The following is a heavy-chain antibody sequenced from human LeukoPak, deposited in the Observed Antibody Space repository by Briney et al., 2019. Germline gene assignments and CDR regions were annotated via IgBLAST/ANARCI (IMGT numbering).Heavy chain of an antibody. CDR1: GFTFTYFT. CDR3: ASARVGATRRFDY. D-gene: IGHD1-26*01. CDR2: INHSGST. J-gene: IGHJ4*02. Sequence: GSLRLSCAASGFTFTYFTMTWIRQPPGKGLEWIGEINHSGSTNYNPSLKSRVTISVDTSKNQFSLKLSSVTAADTAVYYCASARVGATRRFDYWGQGTLVTVSS. V-gene: IGHV4-34*01.